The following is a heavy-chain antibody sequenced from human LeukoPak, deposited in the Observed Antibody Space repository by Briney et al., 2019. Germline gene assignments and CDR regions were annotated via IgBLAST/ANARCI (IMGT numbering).Heavy chain of an antibody. Sequence: PSETLSLTCTVSGGSISSYYWSWIRQPPGKGLEWIGYIYYSGSTNYNPSLKSRVTISVDTSKNQFSLKLSSVTAADPAVYDCARGAGDYYGSGADTFDIWGQGTMVTVSS. D-gene: IGHD3-10*01. CDR3: ARGAGDYYGSGADTFDI. V-gene: IGHV4-59*01. CDR1: GGSISSYY. CDR2: IYYSGST. J-gene: IGHJ3*02.